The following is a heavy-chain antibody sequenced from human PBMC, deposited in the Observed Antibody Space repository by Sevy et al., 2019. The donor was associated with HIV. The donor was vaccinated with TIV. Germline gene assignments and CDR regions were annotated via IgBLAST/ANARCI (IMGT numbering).Heavy chain of an antibody. J-gene: IGHJ6*02. CDR3: ARDEVVVSDTSYGMDV. Sequence: GGSLRLSCAASGFTVSSNYMSWVRQAPGKGLEWVSVIYSGGSTYYADSVKGRFTISRDNSKNTLYLQMNSLRVEDTAVYYCARDEVVVSDTSYGMDVWGQGTTVTVSS. V-gene: IGHV3-53*01. D-gene: IGHD3-22*01. CDR2: IYSGGST. CDR1: GFTVSSNY.